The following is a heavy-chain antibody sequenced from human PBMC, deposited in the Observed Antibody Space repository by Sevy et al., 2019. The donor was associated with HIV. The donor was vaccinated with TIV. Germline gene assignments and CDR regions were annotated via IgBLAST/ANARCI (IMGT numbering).Heavy chain of an antibody. J-gene: IGHJ4*02. CDR1: GYTFTSYD. CDR2: MNPNSGNI. Sequence: ASVKVSCKASGYTFTSYDINWVRQATGQGLEWIGWMNPNSGNIGYTQKFQGRVTMTRNTSISTAYMELSSLRSEDTAVYYCARAHCGGDCSKRYYFDYWGQGTLVTVSS. D-gene: IGHD2-21*02. CDR3: ARAHCGGDCSKRYYFDY. V-gene: IGHV1-8*01.